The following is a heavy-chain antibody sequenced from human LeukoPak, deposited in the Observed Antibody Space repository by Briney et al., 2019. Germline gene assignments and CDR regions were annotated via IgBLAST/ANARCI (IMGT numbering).Heavy chain of an antibody. CDR1: GGSISNYY. CDR3: ARECYDSTGYSPDWFDS. D-gene: IGHD3-22*01. J-gene: IGHJ5*01. CDR2: IYYSGST. V-gene: IGHV4-59*12. Sequence: PSETLSLTCTVSGGSISNYYWSWIRQPPGKGLEWIGYIYYSGSTNYNPSLKSRVTISVDTSKNQFSLNLSSVTAADTAVYYCARECYDSTGYSPDWFDSWGQGTLVTVSS.